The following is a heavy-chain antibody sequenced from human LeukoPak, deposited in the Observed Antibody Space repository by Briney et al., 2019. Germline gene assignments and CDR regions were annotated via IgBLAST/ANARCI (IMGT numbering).Heavy chain of an antibody. CDR1: GFTFSSYV. Sequence: GGSLRLSCAASGFTFSSYVMNWLRQAPGEGLEWVSTISGSDDRTFYADSVKGRFTISRDNSKNTVYLQMDSLRAGDTAVYYCAKVQRSDFDMHLDSWGQGTLVTVSS. CDR2: ISGSDDRT. J-gene: IGHJ4*02. V-gene: IGHV3-23*01. D-gene: IGHD5-12*01. CDR3: AKVQRSDFDMHLDS.